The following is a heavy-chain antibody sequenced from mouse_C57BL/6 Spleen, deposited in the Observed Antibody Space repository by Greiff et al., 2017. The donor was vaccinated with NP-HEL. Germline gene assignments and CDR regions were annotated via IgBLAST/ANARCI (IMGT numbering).Heavy chain of an antibody. D-gene: IGHD2-12*01. J-gene: IGHJ2*01. Sequence: VQLQESGAELVRPGTSVKVSCKASGYAFTNYLIEWVKQRPGQGLEWIGVINPGSGGTNYNEKFKGKATLTADKSSSTAYMQLSSLTSEDSAVYFCARSSPVTTLYFDYWGQGTTLTVSS. CDR3: ARSSPVTTLYFDY. CDR1: GYAFTNYL. CDR2: INPGSGGT. V-gene: IGHV1-54*01.